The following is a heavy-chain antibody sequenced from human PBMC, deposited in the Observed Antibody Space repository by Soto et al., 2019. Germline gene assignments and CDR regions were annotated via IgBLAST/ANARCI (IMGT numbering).Heavy chain of an antibody. CDR2: INSDGSNT. CDR1: KFTFSSYW. Sequence: EVQLVESGGGLVQPGGSLRLSCATSKFTFSSYWMHWVRQGPGKGLVWVSRINSDGSNTDYADSVKGRFTISRDNAKNTLYLQRNSLRAEDTAVYYCASWVGYCSGSTCSDAFDIWGQGTMVTVSS. J-gene: IGHJ3*02. D-gene: IGHD2-15*01. CDR3: ASWVGYCSGSTCSDAFDI. V-gene: IGHV3-74*01.